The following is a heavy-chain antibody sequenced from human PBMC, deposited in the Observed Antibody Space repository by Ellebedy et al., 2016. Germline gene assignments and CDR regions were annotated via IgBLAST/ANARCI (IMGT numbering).Heavy chain of an antibody. CDR3: ARGYSGSYFEGENFDY. CDR2: MNPNSGNT. D-gene: IGHD1-26*01. Sequence: ASVKVSCKASGYTFTNYDINWVRQATGQGLEWMGWMNPNSGNTGYAQKFQGRVSMTSNTAISTAYMELSSLRSEDTAVYYCARGYSGSYFEGENFDYWGQGTPVTVSS. CDR1: GYTFTNYD. J-gene: IGHJ4*02. V-gene: IGHV1-8*01.